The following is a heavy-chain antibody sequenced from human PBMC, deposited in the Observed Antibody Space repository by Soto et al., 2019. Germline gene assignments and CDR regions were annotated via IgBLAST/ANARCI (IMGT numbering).Heavy chain of an antibody. CDR3: ARDEGSGWFYFDF. CDR2: IYPSDGST. J-gene: IGHJ4*02. CDR1: GYTFTSNH. D-gene: IGHD6-19*01. Sequence: QVQLVQSGGEVKKPGASVKVSCKASGYTFTSNHIHWVRQAPGQGLEWMGIIYPSDGSTNYAQKFQGRVTITRDTSTSTVYMELSSLRSDDTAVYHCARDEGSGWFYFDFWGQGTLITVSS. V-gene: IGHV1-46*01.